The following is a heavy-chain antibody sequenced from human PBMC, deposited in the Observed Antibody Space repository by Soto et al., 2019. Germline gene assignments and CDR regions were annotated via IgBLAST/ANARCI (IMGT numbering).Heavy chain of an antibody. CDR3: ARGPALTGYYAPPYYYYGMDV. Sequence: ASVKVSCKASGYTFTSYAMHWVRQAPGQRLEWMGWINAGNGNTKYSQKFQGRVTITRDTSASTAYMELSSLRSDDTAVYYCARGPALTGYYAPPYYYYGMDVWGQGTTVTV. J-gene: IGHJ6*02. CDR1: GYTFTSYA. D-gene: IGHD3-9*01. CDR2: INAGNGNT. V-gene: IGHV1-3*01.